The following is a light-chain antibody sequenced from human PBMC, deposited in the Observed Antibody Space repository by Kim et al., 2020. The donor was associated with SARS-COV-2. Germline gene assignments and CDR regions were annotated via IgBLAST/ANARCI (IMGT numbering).Light chain of an antibody. V-gene: IGLV9-49*01. Sequence: QLVLTQPPSASASLGASVTLTCTLSSGYSNYKVDWYQQRPGKGPRFVMRVGTGGIVGSKGDGIPDRFSVLGSGLNRYLTIKNIQEEDESDYHCGADHGSGSRLWVFGGGTQLTVL. CDR1: SGYSNYK. J-gene: IGLJ3*02. CDR3: GADHGSGSRLWV. CDR2: VGTGGIVG.